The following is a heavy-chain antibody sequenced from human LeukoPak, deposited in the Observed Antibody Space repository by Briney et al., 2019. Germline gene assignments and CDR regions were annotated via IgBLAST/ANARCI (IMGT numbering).Heavy chain of an antibody. Sequence: GGSLRLSCAASGFTFSSYSMNWVRQAPGKGLEWVSSISSSSSYIYYADSVKGRFTISRDNAKNSLYLQMNSLRAEDTAVYYCARLKRRPAYFDYWGQGTLVTVSS. J-gene: IGHJ4*02. CDR3: ARLKRRPAYFDY. V-gene: IGHV3-21*01. CDR1: GFTFSSYS. CDR2: ISSSSSYI.